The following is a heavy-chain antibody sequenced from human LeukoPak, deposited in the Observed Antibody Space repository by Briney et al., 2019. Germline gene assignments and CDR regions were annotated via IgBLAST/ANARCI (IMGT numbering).Heavy chain of an antibody. V-gene: IGHV3-23*01. D-gene: IGHD4-17*01. Sequence: GGSLRLSCTASGFVFTDYAMTWFRQAPGKGLEWVSALGAVGGDTYYADSVKGRFTISRDNSKNTLYLQMNGLRADDTAVYYCAKDGGDYQFDYWGQGTLVTVSS. J-gene: IGHJ4*02. CDR3: AKDGGDYQFDY. CDR2: LGAVGGDT. CDR1: GFVFTDYA.